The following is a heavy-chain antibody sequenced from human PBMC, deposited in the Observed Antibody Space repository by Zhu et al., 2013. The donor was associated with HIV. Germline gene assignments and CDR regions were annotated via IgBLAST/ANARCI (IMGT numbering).Heavy chain of an antibody. Sequence: QVQLQESGPGLVKPSQTLSLTCTVSGGSISSGGYYWSWIRQHPGKGLEWIGYIYYSGSTYYNPSLKSRVTISVDTSKNRFSLKLSSVTAADTAVYYCARGAESNYYDSSGYYYFDYWGQGTLVTVSS. D-gene: IGHD3-22*01. V-gene: IGHV4-31*03. CDR3: ARGAESNYYDSSGYYYFDY. CDR2: IYYSGST. J-gene: IGHJ4*02. CDR1: GGSISSGGYY.